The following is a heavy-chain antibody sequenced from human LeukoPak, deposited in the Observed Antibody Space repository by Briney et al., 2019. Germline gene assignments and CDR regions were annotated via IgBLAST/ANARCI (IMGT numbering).Heavy chain of an antibody. Sequence: ASVKVSCKASGYTFTSYDINWVRQATGQGLEWMGWMNPNSGNTDYAQKFQGRVSMTRNTSINTGYMELSSLRSEDTAVYYCARASGYEFDYWGQGTLVTVSS. CDR2: MNPNSGNT. D-gene: IGHD5-12*01. CDR3: ARASGYEFDY. J-gene: IGHJ4*02. CDR1: GYTFTSYD. V-gene: IGHV1-8*02.